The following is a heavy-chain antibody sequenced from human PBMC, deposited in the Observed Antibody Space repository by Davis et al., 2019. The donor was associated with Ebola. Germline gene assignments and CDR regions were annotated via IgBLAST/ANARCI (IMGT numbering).Heavy chain of an antibody. CDR2: INIDGRET. J-gene: IGHJ4*02. Sequence: GESLKISCAASGFTFDDYGMSWVRQAPGKGLEWVAYINIDGRETNYVDSVRGRFTISRDNAKNSLYLQMNSLRVEDTAMYYCAREMRGTADSHWGQGTLVTVSS. D-gene: IGHD1/OR15-1a*01. CDR3: AREMRGTADSH. CDR1: GFTFDDYG. V-gene: IGHV3-7*01.